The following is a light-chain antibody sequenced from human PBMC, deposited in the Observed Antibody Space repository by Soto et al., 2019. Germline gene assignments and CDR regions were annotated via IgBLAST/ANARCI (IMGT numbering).Light chain of an antibody. CDR3: CSYAGSIYV. Sequence: QSALTQPASVSGSPGQSITISCTGTSNDIGGYNYVSWYQQHPGEAPKLMIYDVSKRPSGVPDRFSGSKSGNTASLTISGLQAEDEADYYCCSYAGSIYVFGTGTKLTVL. J-gene: IGLJ1*01. CDR1: SNDIGGYNY. CDR2: DVS. V-gene: IGLV2-11*01.